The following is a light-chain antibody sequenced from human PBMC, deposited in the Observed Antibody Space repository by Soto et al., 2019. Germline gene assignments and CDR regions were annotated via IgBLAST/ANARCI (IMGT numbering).Light chain of an antibody. CDR3: QQANSFPLT. Sequence: IQWTQSASSLSASVGDRVTITCRASQGINSYLAWYQQKPGKAPKLLIYAASTLQSGVPSRFSGTRSGTDFSLTVSCLKNEDFGTYVGQQANSFPLTFGGGTKVDIK. J-gene: IGKJ4*01. V-gene: IGKV1-9*01. CDR1: QGINSY. CDR2: AAS.